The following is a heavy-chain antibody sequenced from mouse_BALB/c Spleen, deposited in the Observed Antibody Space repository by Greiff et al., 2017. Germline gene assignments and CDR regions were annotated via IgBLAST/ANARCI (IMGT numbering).Heavy chain of an antibody. CDR2: IYPGNSDT. D-gene: IGHD5-1*01. J-gene: IGHJ3*01. CDR1: GYTFTSYW. Sequence: EVQLVESGTVLARPGASVKMSCKASGYTFTSYWMHWVKQRPGQGLEWIGAIYPGNSDTSYNQKFKGKAKLTAVTSTSTAYMELSSLTNEDSAVYYCTREDLWPAWFAYWGQGTLVTVSA. V-gene: IGHV1-5*01. CDR3: TREDLWPAWFAY.